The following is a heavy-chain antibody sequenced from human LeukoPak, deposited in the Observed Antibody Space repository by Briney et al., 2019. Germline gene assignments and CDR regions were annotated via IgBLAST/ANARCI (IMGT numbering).Heavy chain of an antibody. CDR2: ISSSGSYI. Sequence: GGSLRLSCAASGLTFSSYSMGWVRQAPGKGLDWVSSISSSGSYIYYADTVKGRFTISRDNAKNSLYLQMNSLRAEDTAVYYSARRGDFWSGYTYFDNWGQGTLVTVSS. CDR1: GLTFSSYS. V-gene: IGHV3-21*01. CDR3: ARRGDFWSGYTYFDN. J-gene: IGHJ4*02. D-gene: IGHD3-3*01.